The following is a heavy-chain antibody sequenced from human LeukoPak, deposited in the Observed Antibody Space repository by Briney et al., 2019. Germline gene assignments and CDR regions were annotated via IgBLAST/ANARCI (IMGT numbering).Heavy chain of an antibody. Sequence: SVKVSCKASGGTFSSYAISWVRQAPGQGLEWMGGIIPIFGTANYAQKFQGRVTITADESTSTAYMELNSLRAEDTAVYYCARERYDYYGSGSYYNLYYFDYWGQGTLVTVSS. J-gene: IGHJ4*02. CDR1: GGTFSSYA. CDR2: IIPIFGTA. D-gene: IGHD3-10*01. CDR3: ARERYDYYGSGSYYNLYYFDY. V-gene: IGHV1-69*13.